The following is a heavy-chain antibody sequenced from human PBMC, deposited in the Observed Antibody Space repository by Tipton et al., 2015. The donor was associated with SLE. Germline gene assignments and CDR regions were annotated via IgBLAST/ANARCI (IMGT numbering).Heavy chain of an antibody. CDR1: GESFSGYY. CDR3: ARQPVVDAFDI. D-gene: IGHD4-23*01. Sequence: LRLSCAVYGESFSGYYWSWIRQPPGKGLEWVGEIIHSGSTNYNPSLKSRVTISVDTSKNQFSLKLSSVTAADTAVYYCARQPVVDAFDIWGQGTMVTVSS. J-gene: IGHJ3*02. CDR2: IIHSGST. V-gene: IGHV4-34*12.